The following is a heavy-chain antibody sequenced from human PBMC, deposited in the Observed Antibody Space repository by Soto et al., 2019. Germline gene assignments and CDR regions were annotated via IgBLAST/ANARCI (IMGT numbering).Heavy chain of an antibody. Sequence: RSLTCTVSGGSISSGDYYWNWIRQPPGKGLEWIGYIYNSETTHYNPSLKSRLTISLDTSKNHFSLKLSSVTAADTAVYYCARASGYSSLFDFWGQGTLVTVSS. CDR2: IYNSETT. V-gene: IGHV4-30-4*01. J-gene: IGHJ4*02. CDR3: ARASGYSSLFDF. D-gene: IGHD5-18*01. CDR1: GGSISSGDYY.